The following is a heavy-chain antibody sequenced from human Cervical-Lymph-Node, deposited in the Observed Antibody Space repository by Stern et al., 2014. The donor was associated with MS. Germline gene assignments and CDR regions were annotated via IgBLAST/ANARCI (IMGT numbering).Heavy chain of an antibody. CDR3: VRADGSADDH. CDR1: GFTFRNYY. Sequence: VQLVESGGGLVKPGGSLRLSCAASGFTFRNYYMTWIRQAPWKGLEWVSYISSSGDHRDYADSVKGRFTISRDNAKNSLYLQMNSLRAEDTAVYYCVRADGSADDHRGQGTLVTVPP. D-gene: IGHD3-10*01. J-gene: IGHJ4*02. CDR2: ISSSGDHR. V-gene: IGHV3-11*01.